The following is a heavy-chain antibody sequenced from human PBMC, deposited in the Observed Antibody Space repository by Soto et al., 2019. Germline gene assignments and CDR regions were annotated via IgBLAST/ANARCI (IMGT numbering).Heavy chain of an antibody. J-gene: IGHJ6*02. CDR1: GFTFSDYY. Sequence: GESLKISCAASGFTFSDYYMSWIRQAPGKGLEWVSYISSSGSTIYYADSVKGRFTISRDNAKNSLYLQMNSLRAEDTAVYYCARGIRDGYNYYYYGMDVWGQGTTVTVSS. CDR2: ISSSGSTI. V-gene: IGHV3-11*01. CDR3: ARGIRDGYNYYYYGMDV. D-gene: IGHD5-12*01.